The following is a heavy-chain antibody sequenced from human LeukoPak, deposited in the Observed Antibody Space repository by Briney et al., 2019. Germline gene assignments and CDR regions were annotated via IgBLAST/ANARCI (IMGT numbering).Heavy chain of an antibody. V-gene: IGHV3-53*01. D-gene: IGHD3-10*01. CDR1: GFTVSSNY. J-gene: IGHJ4*02. CDR2: IYSCGST. Sequence: GGSLRLSCAASGFTVSSNYISWVRQAPGKGLEWVSVIYSCGSTYYADSVKGRFTISRDNSKNTLYLQMNSLRAEDTAVYYCAKGTYYYGSGTLKCWGQGTLVTVSS. CDR3: AKGTYYYGSGTLKC.